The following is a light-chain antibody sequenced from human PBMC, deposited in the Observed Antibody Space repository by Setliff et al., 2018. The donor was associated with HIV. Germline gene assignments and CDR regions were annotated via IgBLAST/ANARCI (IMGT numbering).Light chain of an antibody. CDR3: CSYTSSLTYG. V-gene: IGLV2-14*03. CDR1: SSDVGSYNF. J-gene: IGLJ1*01. CDR2: DVS. Sequence: QSVLAQPASVSGSPGQSITISCSGSSSDVGSYNFVSWYQQHPGKAPQVIIYDVSRRPSGVSSRFSGSKSGNTASLTISGLQAEDQADYYCCSYTSSLTYGFGTGTRSPS.